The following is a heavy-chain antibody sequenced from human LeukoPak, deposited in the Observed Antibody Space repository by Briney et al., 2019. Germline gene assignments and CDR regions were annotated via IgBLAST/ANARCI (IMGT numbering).Heavy chain of an antibody. V-gene: IGHV3-33*01. D-gene: IGHD4-17*01. Sequence: GGSLRLSCAASGFPFSSYGMHWVRQAPGKGLEWVAALWYDGSNKNYADSVKGRFTISRDNPKNTLYLQMNSLRADDTAVYFCARGPGLNGGFPFDYWGQGILVTVSS. CDR2: LWYDGSNK. CDR1: GFPFSSYG. J-gene: IGHJ4*02. CDR3: ARGPGLNGGFPFDY.